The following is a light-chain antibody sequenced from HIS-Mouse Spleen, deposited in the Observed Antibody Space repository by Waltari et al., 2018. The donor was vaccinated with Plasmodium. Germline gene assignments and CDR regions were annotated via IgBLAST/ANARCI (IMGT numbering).Light chain of an antibody. CDR2: KAS. CDR3: QPYNSYSWT. Sequence: DIQMTQSPSTLSASVGDRVTITCRASQSISSWLAWYQQKPGKAPKLLIYKASSLEIGVPSRFSGSGSETEFTLTISSLQPDDFATYYCQPYNSYSWTFGQGTKVEIK. V-gene: IGKV1-5*03. J-gene: IGKJ1*01. CDR1: QSISSW.